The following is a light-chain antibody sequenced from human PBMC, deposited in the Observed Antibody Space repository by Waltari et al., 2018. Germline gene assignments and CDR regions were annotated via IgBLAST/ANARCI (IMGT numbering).Light chain of an antibody. CDR1: ISNLENNF. J-gene: IGLJ3*02. Sequence: QSVLTQPPSVSAAPGQKVTISSSGSISNLENNFVSWSQQLPGTAPKPLIYDNDKRPSGIPDRFSGSKSGTSATLGITGLQTGDEADYYCGTWDNSLNVRVFGGGTKVTVL. V-gene: IGLV1-51*01. CDR3: GTWDNSLNVRV. CDR2: DND.